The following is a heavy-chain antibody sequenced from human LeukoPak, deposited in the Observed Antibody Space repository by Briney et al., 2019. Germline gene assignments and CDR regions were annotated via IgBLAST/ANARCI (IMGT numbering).Heavy chain of an antibody. CDR2: IRSKANSYET. CDR1: GFTFSGSA. D-gene: IGHD3-10*01. J-gene: IGHJ6*03. Sequence: GGSLRLSCAASGFTFSGSAMHWVRQASGKGLEWVGRIRSKANSYETAYAASVKGRFTISRDDSKNTAYLQMNSLKTEDTAVYYCTRHGDYYGSGSYYQYYYYYYMDVWGKGTTVTVSS. V-gene: IGHV3-73*01. CDR3: TRHGDYYGSGSYYQYYYYYYMDV.